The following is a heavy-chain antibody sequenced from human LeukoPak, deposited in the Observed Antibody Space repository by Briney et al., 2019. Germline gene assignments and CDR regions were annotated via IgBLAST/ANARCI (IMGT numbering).Heavy chain of an antibody. CDR1: GYTFTSYD. Sequence: GASVKVSCKASGYTFTSYDINWVRQATGQGLEWMGWMNPNSGNTGYAQKFQGRVTMTRNTSISTAYMELSSLRSEDTAVYYCARESGVRLCSGGSCYLAEYNWFDPWGQGTLVTVSS. CDR2: MNPNSGNT. V-gene: IGHV1-8*01. J-gene: IGHJ5*02. D-gene: IGHD2-15*01. CDR3: ARESGVRLCSGGSCYLAEYNWFDP.